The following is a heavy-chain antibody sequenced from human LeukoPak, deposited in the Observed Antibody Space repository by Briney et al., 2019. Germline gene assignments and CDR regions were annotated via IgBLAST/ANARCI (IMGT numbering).Heavy chain of an antibody. CDR3: ARVLGAHRYGSIDH. D-gene: IGHD5-18*01. CDR2: INPSSGST. V-gene: IGHV1-46*01. Sequence: ASVKVSCEGSGYTFTTYYMHWARHAPGQGLEWMGIINPSSGSTSYAQKCQGRVTMTSDTSTRPVYMDISSMTSEDTAIYYCARVLGAHRYGSIDHWGEGTLVSVSS. CDR1: GYTFTTYY. J-gene: IGHJ4*02.